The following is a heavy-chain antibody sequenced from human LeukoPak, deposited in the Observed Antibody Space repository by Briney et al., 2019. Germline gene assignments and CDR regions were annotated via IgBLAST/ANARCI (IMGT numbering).Heavy chain of an antibody. D-gene: IGHD3-10*01. V-gene: IGHV3-30*04. CDR3: ARDPPFDYYGSGSYYNPLYYYGMDV. CDR1: GFTFSSYA. J-gene: IGHJ6*02. Sequence: GGSLRLSCAASGFTFSSYAMHWVRQAPGKGLEWVAVISYDGSNKYYADSVKGRFTISRDNSKNTLYLQMNSLRAEDTAVYYCARDPPFDYYGSGSYYNPLYYYGMDVWGQGTTVTVSS. CDR2: ISYDGSNK.